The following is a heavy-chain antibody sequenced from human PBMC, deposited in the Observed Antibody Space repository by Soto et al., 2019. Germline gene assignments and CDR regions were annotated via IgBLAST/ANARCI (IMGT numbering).Heavy chain of an antibody. CDR1: GGSISSYY. Sequence: QVQLQESGPGLVKPSETLSLTCTVSGGSISSYYWSWIRQPPGKGLEWIGYIYYSGSTNYNPSLKSRVTISVDTSKNQFSLKLSSVTAADTAVYYCARASAEGYYYYYGMDVWGQGTTVTVS. J-gene: IGHJ6*02. CDR2: IYYSGST. V-gene: IGHV4-59*01. D-gene: IGHD6-19*01. CDR3: ARASAEGYYYYYGMDV.